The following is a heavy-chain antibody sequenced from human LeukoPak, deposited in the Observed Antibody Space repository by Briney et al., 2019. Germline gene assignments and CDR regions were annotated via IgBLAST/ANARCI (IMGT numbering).Heavy chain of an antibody. J-gene: IGHJ4*02. V-gene: IGHV1-8*01. CDR2: MNPNSGNT. CDR1: GYTLTSYD. D-gene: IGHD5-18*01. Sequence: GASVKVSCKASGYTLTSYDINWVRQATGQGLEWMGWMNPNSGNTGYAQKFQGRVTMTRNTSISTAYMELSSLRSEDTAVYYCIRWIQLEGGDYWGQGTLVTVSS. CDR3: IRWIQLEGGDY.